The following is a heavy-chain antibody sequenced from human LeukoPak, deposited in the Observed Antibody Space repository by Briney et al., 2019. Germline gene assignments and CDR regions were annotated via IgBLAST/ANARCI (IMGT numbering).Heavy chain of an antibody. CDR2: ISGSGSGT. J-gene: IGHJ4*02. V-gene: IGHV3-23*01. D-gene: IGHD3-10*01. CDR1: GSTFSSYG. CDR3: AKDPYYTSGSHDD. Sequence: GGAPRLSCAASGSTFSSYGMSWVRQAPGKGLEWVSGISGSGSGTYYADSVRGRFTISRDNSKNTLYLQMNSLRAEDTAVYYCAKDPYYTSGSHDDWGQGTLVTVSS.